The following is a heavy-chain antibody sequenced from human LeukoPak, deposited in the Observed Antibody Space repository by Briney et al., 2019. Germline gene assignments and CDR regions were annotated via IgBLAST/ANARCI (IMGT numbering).Heavy chain of an antibody. V-gene: IGHV3-23*01. CDR2: ISGSGGST. J-gene: IGHJ6*03. CDR3: TILNYYYYYMDV. D-gene: IGHD3-9*01. Sequence: GGSLRLSCAASGFTFSSYAMSWVRHAPRKGLEWVSAISGSGGSTYYADSVKGRFTISRDNSKNTLYLQMNSLRAEDTAVYYVTILNYYYYYMDVWGKGTTVTVSS. CDR1: GFTFSSYA.